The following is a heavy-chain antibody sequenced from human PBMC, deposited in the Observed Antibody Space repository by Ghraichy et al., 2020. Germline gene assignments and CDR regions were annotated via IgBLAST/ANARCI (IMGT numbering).Heavy chain of an antibody. V-gene: IGHV4-39*01. D-gene: IGHD3-22*01. J-gene: IGHJ4*02. CDR2: IYYSGST. Sequence: SETLSLTCTVSGGSISSSSYYWGWIRQPPGKGLEWIGSIYYSGSTYYNPSLKSRVTISVDTSKNQFSLKLSSVTAADTAVYYCARHVNQDYYDSSGPDEFDYWGQGTLVTVSS. CDR3: ARHVNQDYYDSSGPDEFDY. CDR1: GGSISSSSYY.